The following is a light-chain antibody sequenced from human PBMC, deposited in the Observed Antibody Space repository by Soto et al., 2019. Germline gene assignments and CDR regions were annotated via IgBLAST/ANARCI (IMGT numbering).Light chain of an antibody. J-gene: IGKJ4*01. CDR1: HDIGKS. CDR2: GAS. V-gene: IGKV1-27*01. Sequence: DLQMMQFPPSLSASVGDRVTVTCRASHDIGKSLAWYQHRPGTRPRLLISGASTLQSGVPARFSGSGSGTDFTLVISSLRPEDVATYYCQKYNDAPLTFGGGTKVEVK. CDR3: QKYNDAPLT.